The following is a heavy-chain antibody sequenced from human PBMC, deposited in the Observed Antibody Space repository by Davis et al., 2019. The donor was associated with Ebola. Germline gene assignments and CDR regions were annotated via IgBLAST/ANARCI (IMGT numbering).Heavy chain of an antibody. CDR2: IYWDDDK. CDR3: AHRGSGSYTHYFDY. D-gene: IGHD1-26*01. Sequence: SGSTLVKPTQTLTLTCTFSGFSLSTSGVGVGWIRQPPGKALEWLALIYWDDDKRYSPSLKSRLTITKDTSKNQVVLTMTNMDPVDTATYYCAHRGSGSYTHYFDYWGQGTLVTVSS. J-gene: IGHJ4*02. CDR1: GFSLSTSGVG. V-gene: IGHV2-5*02.